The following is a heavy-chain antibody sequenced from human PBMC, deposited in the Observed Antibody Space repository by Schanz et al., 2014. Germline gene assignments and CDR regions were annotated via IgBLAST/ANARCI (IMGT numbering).Heavy chain of an antibody. D-gene: IGHD5-18*01. J-gene: IGHJ4*02. CDR2: INSDGSSA. CDR1: GFTFSSYW. CDR3: ARGGADSAMAHEY. Sequence: EVQLVESGGGLVQPGGSLRLSCAASGFTFSSYWMHWVRQAPGKGLVWISRINSDGSSASYADSVKGRFTISRDNAKNTVYLQMTSLRVEDTAVYYCARGGADSAMAHEYWGRGTLVTVSS. V-gene: IGHV3-74*02.